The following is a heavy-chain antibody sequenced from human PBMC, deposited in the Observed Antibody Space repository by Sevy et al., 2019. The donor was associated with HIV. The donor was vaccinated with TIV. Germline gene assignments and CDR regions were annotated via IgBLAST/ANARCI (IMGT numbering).Heavy chain of an antibody. V-gene: IGHV3-21*01. CDR1: GFTFRSYT. Sequence: GGSLRLSCVASGFTFRSYTMKWVRQAPGKGLECVSSISSSGSYIYCADSVKGRFTISRDDAKNSLYLQMNTLRAEDAALYYCARVRPYDTRDFDYWGQGTLVTVSS. CDR2: ISSSGSYI. D-gene: IGHD3-22*01. J-gene: IGHJ4*02. CDR3: ARVRPYDTRDFDY.